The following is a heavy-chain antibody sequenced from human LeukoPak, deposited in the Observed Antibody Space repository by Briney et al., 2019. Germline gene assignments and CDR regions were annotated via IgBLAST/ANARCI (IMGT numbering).Heavy chain of an antibody. Sequence: PGGSLRLSCAASGFTFSSYAMSWVRQAPGKGLEWVSVIYSGGSTYYADSVKGRFTISRDNSKNTLYLQMNSLRAEDTAVYYCARDYRQGDYWGQGTLVTVSS. V-gene: IGHV3-66*01. CDR1: GFTFSSYA. CDR2: IYSGGST. CDR3: ARDYRQGDY. D-gene: IGHD4-11*01. J-gene: IGHJ4*02.